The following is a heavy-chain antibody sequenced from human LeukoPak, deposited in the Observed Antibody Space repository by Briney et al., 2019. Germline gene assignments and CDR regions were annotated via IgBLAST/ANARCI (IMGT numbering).Heavy chain of an antibody. CDR1: GITFDDYV. CDR3: ARAVAPAADDYYHMDV. Sequence: GGSLRLSCAASGITFDDYVMSWVRQAPGKGLEWVSDINWNGGSTGYAASVKGRFTISRDNAKNSLYLQMNSLRAEDTALYYCARAVAPAADDYYHMDVWGKGTTVTVSS. D-gene: IGHD2-2*01. V-gene: IGHV3-20*04. J-gene: IGHJ6*03. CDR2: INWNGGST.